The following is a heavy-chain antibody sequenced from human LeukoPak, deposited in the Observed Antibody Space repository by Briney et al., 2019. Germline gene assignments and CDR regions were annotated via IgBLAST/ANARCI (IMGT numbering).Heavy chain of an antibody. J-gene: IGHJ4*02. CDR2: IFYSGST. CDR1: SGSINNYY. D-gene: IGHD3-22*01. V-gene: IGHV4-59*01. CDR3: ARDYYDSSGFSYFDS. Sequence: SETLSLTCTVSSGSINNYYWNWIRQPPGKGLEWLGYIFYSGSTNYNPSLNSRVTISVDTSKNQFSLKLSSVTAADTAVYYCARDYYDSSGFSYFDSWGRGTLVTVSS.